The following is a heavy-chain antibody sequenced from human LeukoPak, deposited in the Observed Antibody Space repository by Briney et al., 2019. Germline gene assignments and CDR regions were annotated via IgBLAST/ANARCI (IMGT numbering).Heavy chain of an antibody. CDR3: ARGSGGD. D-gene: IGHD3-16*01. Sequence: PGGSLRLSCAASGFTFSIYSMNWVRQAPGKGLEWVSYISSSSNIIYYADSVKGRFTISRDNSKNMLYLQMNSLRAEDTAVYYCARGSGGDWGQGTLVTVSS. CDR1: GFTFSIYS. J-gene: IGHJ4*02. V-gene: IGHV3-48*01. CDR2: ISSSSNII.